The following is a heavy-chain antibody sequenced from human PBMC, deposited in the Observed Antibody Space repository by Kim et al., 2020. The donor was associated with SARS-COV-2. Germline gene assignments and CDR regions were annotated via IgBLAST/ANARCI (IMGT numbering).Heavy chain of an antibody. D-gene: IGHD6-13*01. V-gene: IGHV6-1*01. J-gene: IGHJ6*02. CDR3: ARVESSLYGMDV. Sequence: DYAVSGNSRITINPDTSNNQFSLQLNSGTPEDTAVYYCARVESSLYGMDVWGQGTTVTVSS.